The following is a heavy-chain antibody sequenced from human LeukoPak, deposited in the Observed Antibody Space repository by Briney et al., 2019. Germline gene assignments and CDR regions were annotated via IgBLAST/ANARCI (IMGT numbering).Heavy chain of an antibody. V-gene: IGHV4-39*07. CDR3: ARSLSSVVTPRSHAFDI. J-gene: IGHJ3*02. CDR1: GGSISSSSYY. Sequence: SETLSLTCTVSGGSISSSSYYWGWIRQPPGKGLEWIGSIYHSGSTYYNPSLKSRVTISVDRSKNQFSLKLSSVTAADTAVYYCARSLSSVVTPRSHAFDIWGQGTMVTVSS. D-gene: IGHD4-23*01. CDR2: IYHSGST.